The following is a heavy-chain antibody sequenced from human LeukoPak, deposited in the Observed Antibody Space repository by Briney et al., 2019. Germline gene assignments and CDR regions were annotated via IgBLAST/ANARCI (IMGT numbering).Heavy chain of an antibody. D-gene: IGHD6-19*01. V-gene: IGHV1-69*13. CDR2: IIPIFGTA. CDR1: GGTFSSYA. CDR3: AGEKGYSSGWYSWYFDY. Sequence: ASVKVSCKASGGTFSSYAISWVRQAPGQGLEWMGGIIPIFGTANYAQKFQGRVTITADESTSTAYMELSSLRSEDTAVYYCAGEKGYSSGWYSWYFDYWGQGTLVTVSS. J-gene: IGHJ4*02.